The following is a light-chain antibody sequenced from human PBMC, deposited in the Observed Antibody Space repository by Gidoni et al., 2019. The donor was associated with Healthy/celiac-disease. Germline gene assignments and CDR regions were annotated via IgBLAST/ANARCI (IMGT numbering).Light chain of an antibody. CDR1: QRVRSN. CDR3: QQYNHWPLT. Sequence: EIEMTPCPATLSVSPGERATLACRASQRVRSNFAWYQQKPGQAPRLLIYGASTRATGIPARFSGSGSGTDFTLTISSLQSEYFAVYSCQQYNHWPLTFGQGTKVEIK. V-gene: IGKV3-15*01. J-gene: IGKJ1*01. CDR2: GAS.